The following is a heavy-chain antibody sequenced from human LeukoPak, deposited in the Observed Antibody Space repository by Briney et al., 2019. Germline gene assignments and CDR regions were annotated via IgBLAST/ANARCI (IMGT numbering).Heavy chain of an antibody. D-gene: IGHD6-13*01. Sequence: SETLSLTCTVPGGSISSGDYYWSWIRQPPGKGLEWIGYIYYSGSTYYNPSLKSRVTISVDTSKNQFSLKLSSVTAADTAVYYCARGGGSSWYPSLFDYWGRGTLVTVSS. CDR1: GGSISSGDYY. V-gene: IGHV4-30-4*08. CDR2: IYYSGST. J-gene: IGHJ4*02. CDR3: ARGGGSSWYPSLFDY.